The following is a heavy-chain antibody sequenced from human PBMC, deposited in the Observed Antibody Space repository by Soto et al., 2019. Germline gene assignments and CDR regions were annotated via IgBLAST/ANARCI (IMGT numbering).Heavy chain of an antibody. J-gene: IGHJ6*03. CDR1: GGTFSSYT. CDR3: ASGYIYARQYYYMDV. Sequence: QVQLVQSGAEVKKPGSSVKVSCKASGGTFSSYTISWVLQAPGQWLEWMGRIIPILGIANYAQKFQGRVTITADKSTSTAYMELGSLRSEDTAVDYCASGYIYARQYYYMDVWGKGTTVTVSS. CDR2: IIPILGIA. V-gene: IGHV1-69*02. D-gene: IGHD5-18*01.